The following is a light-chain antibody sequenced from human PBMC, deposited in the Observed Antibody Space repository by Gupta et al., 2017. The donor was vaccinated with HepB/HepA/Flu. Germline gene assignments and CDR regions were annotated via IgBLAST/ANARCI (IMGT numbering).Light chain of an antibody. CDR2: GIS. CDR3: QQDNNWPLT. Sequence: EIVMTQSPVTLSVSPGETATLYCRASQSISANFAWYQQRPGQAPRLLVYGISTRASAIPARFSGSGSGAEFTLSISNLQSEDSALYFCQQDNNWPLTFGGGTQVEIK. J-gene: IGKJ4*01. V-gene: IGKV3-15*01. CDR1: QSISAN.